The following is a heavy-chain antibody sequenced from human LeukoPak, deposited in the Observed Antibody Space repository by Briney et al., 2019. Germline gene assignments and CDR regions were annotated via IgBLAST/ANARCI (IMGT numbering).Heavy chain of an antibody. Sequence: GGSLRLSCAASGFAVSNYWMSWVRQAPGKGLECVANIKEDGSEKYYVDSVKGRFTISKDSVRHSLYLQMNSLRAEDTAVYYCARDLPAYYGSGMGAFDIWGQGTMVTVSS. V-gene: IGHV3-7*01. CDR1: GFAVSNYW. CDR2: IKEDGSEK. CDR3: ARDLPAYYGSGMGAFDI. D-gene: IGHD3-10*01. J-gene: IGHJ3*02.